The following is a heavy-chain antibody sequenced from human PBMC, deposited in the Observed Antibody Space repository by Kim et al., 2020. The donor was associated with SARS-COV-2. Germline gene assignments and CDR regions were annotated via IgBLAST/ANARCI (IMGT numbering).Heavy chain of an antibody. CDR3: ARDREYYFYGMDV. D-gene: IGHD6-6*01. CDR1: GFTFSTYW. Sequence: GGSLRLSCAASGFTFSTYWMSWVRQAPGKGLEWVANIKQDGSEKYYVDSVKGRFTISRDNARNSLYLQMNSLRAEDTAVYYCARDREYYFYGMDVWGQGTTVTVSS. CDR2: IKQDGSEK. J-gene: IGHJ6*02. V-gene: IGHV3-7*03.